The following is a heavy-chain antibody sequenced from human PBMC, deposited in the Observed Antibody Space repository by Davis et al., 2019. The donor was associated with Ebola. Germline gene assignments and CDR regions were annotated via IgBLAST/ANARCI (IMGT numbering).Heavy chain of an antibody. CDR2: IYYSGSS. CDR1: GGSVSSGSYY. V-gene: IGHV4-61*03. CDR3: ARDSRWLVPGTYYYYGMDV. Sequence: SETLSLTCTVSGGSVSSGSYYWSWIRQHPGKGLECIGYIYYSGSSYYNPSLKSRVTISVDTSKNHFSLKLSSVTAADTAVYYCARDSRWLVPGTYYYYGMDVWGQGTTVTVSS. D-gene: IGHD6-19*01. J-gene: IGHJ6*02.